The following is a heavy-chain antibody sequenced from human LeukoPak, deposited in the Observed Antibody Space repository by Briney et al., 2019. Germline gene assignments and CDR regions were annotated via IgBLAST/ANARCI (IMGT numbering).Heavy chain of an antibody. V-gene: IGHV4-59*01. Sequence: SETLSLTCTVSGGPISSYYWSWIRQPPGKGLEWIGYIYYSGSTNYNPSLKSRVTISVDTSKNQFSLKLSSVTAADTAVYYCARTRRGPQRPEYNWFDPWGQGTLVTVSS. CDR2: IYYSGST. J-gene: IGHJ5*02. CDR1: GGPISSYY. CDR3: ARTRRGPQRPEYNWFDP. D-gene: IGHD6-25*01.